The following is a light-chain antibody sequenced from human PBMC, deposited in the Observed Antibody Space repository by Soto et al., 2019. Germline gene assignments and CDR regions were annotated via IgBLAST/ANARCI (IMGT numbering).Light chain of an antibody. Sequence: EIVMTQSPATLSVSPGERATLSCRASQSVSSYLAWYQQKPGQAPRLLIYDASNRATGIPARFSGSGSGTDLTLTISSLEPEDFAVYYCQQRSNWLSLTFGGGTKVDIK. J-gene: IGKJ4*01. CDR3: QQRSNWLSLT. CDR2: DAS. CDR1: QSVSSY. V-gene: IGKV3-11*01.